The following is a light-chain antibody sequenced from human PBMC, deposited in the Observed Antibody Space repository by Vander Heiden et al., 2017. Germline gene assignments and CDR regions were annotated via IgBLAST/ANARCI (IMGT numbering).Light chain of an antibody. V-gene: IGLV1-44*01. Sequence: QSVMTQPPSASGTPGQRVTIPCSGSSSNIVSSTGIWYNQLQGTAPTLLIYSNNRRPSGVPAGCSGSKSCASASLATSGLQSEDEDDYYCAEWDDSMNGHVVFGGGTKLTVL. CDR3: AEWDDSMNGHVV. J-gene: IGLJ2*01. CDR1: SSNIVSST. CDR2: SNN.